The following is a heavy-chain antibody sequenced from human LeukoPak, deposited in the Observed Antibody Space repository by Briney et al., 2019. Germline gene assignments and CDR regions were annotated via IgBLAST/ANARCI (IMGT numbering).Heavy chain of an antibody. CDR3: ARGDRRTPNDIVVVPAATDY. Sequence: PGGSLRLSCAASGFTFSSYEMNWVRQAPGKGLEWVSYISSSGSTIYYADSVKGRFTISRDNAKNSLYPQMNSLRAEDTAVYYCARGDRRTPNDIVVVPAATDYWGQGTLVTVSS. V-gene: IGHV3-48*03. D-gene: IGHD2-2*01. J-gene: IGHJ4*02. CDR1: GFTFSSYE. CDR2: ISSSGSTI.